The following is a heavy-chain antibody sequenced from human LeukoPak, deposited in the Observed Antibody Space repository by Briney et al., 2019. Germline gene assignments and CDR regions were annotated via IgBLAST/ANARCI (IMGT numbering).Heavy chain of an antibody. D-gene: IGHD3-22*01. CDR3: ARTEYYYDSSGQANWFDP. Sequence: ASVKVSCKASGYTFTGYYMHWVRQAPGQGLEWMGWINPNGGGTNYAQKFQGRVTMTRDTSISTAYMELSRLRSDDTAVYYCARTEYYYDSSGQANWFDPWGQGTLVTVSS. V-gene: IGHV1-2*02. CDR1: GYTFTGYY. J-gene: IGHJ5*02. CDR2: INPNGGGT.